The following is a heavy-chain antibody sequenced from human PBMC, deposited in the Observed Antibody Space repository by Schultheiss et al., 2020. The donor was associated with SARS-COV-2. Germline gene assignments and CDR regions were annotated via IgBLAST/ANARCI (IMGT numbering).Heavy chain of an antibody. CDR1: GFTFSSYG. Sequence: GESLKISCAASGFTFSSYGMHWVRQAPGKGLEWISALSGSGGSTYYSNSAKGRFTISRDNSKNTLYLQMNDLRAEDTAVYYCARNYRPYGMDVWGQGTTVTVSS. CDR2: LSGSGGST. V-gene: IGHV3-23*01. CDR3: ARNYRPYGMDV. J-gene: IGHJ6*02. D-gene: IGHD1-1*01.